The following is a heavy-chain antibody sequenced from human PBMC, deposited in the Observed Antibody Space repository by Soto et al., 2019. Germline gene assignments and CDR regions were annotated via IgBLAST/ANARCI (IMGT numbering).Heavy chain of an antibody. CDR1: GYTFTGYY. V-gene: IGHV1-2*02. Sequence: ASVKVSCKASGYTFTGYYMHWVRQAPGQGLEWMGWINPNSGGTNYAQKFQGRVTMTRDTSISTAYMELSRLRSDDTAVYYCAREVIVVVPAAIPRYYYYYGMDVWGQGTTVTVSS. CDR2: INPNSGGT. CDR3: AREVIVVVPAAIPRYYYYYGMDV. J-gene: IGHJ6*02. D-gene: IGHD2-2*01.